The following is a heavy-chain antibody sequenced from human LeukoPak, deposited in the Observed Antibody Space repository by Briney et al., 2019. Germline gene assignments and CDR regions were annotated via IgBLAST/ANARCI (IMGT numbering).Heavy chain of an antibody. Sequence: GASVKVSCKASGYTFTGYYMHWVRQAPGQGLEWMGWINPNSGGTNYAQKFQGRVTMTEDTSTDTAYMELSSLRSEDTAVYYCATSLRYWGQGTLVTVSS. J-gene: IGHJ4*02. V-gene: IGHV1-2*02. CDR1: GYTFTGYY. CDR3: ATSLRY. CDR2: INPNSGGT.